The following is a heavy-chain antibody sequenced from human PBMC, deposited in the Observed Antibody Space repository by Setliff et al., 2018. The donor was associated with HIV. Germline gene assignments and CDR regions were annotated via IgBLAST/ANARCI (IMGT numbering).Heavy chain of an antibody. J-gene: IGHJ4*02. CDR2: IYYSGST. CDR3: AQLGMVDDFDY. V-gene: IGHV4-61*03. D-gene: IGHD1-1*01. CDR1: GDSVSSRSYY. Sequence: SETLSLTCTVSGDSVSSRSYYWSWIRQPPGKGLEWIGYIYYSGSTNYNPSLKSRVTISVDTSKNHFSLKLRSGTAADTAVYYCAQLGMVDDFDYWGQGTLVTVSS.